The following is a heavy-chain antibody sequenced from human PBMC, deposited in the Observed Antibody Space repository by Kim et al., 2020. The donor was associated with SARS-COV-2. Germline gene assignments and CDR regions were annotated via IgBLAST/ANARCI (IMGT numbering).Heavy chain of an antibody. J-gene: IGHJ2*01. V-gene: IGHV5-51*01. CDR3: ARLPRDGYNPVNL. Sequence: YRPSFQGQVTISADKSISTAYLQWSSLKASDTAMYYCARLPRDGYNPVNLWGRGTLVTVSS. D-gene: IGHD5-12*01.